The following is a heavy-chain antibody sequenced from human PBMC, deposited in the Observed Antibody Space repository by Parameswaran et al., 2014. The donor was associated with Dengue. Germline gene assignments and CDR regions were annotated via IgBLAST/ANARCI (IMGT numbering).Heavy chain of an antibody. D-gene: IGHD6-13*01. CDR2: ISAYNGNT. Sequence: ASVKVSCKASGYTFTGYYMHWVRQAPGQGLEWMGWISAYNGNTNYAQKLQGRVTMTTDTSTSTAYMELRSLRSDDTAVYYCAREGYSSSWAPPDAFDIWGQGTMVTVSS. CDR3: AREGYSSSWAPPDAFDI. CDR1: GYTFTGYY. V-gene: IGHV1-18*04. J-gene: IGHJ3*02.